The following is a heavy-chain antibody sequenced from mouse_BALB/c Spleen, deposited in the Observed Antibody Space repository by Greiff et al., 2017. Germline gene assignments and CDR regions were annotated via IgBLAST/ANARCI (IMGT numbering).Heavy chain of an antibody. V-gene: IGHV3-2*02. CDR3: ARWDDYDGFAY. J-gene: IGHJ3*01. D-gene: IGHD2-4*01. CDR1: GYSITSDYA. CDR2: ISYSGST. Sequence: VQLQQSGPGLVKPSQSLSLTCTVTGYSITSDYAWNWIRQFPGNKLEWMGYISYSGSTSYHPSLKSRISITRDTSKNQFFLQLNSVTTEDTATYYCARWDDYDGFAYWGQGTLVTVSA.